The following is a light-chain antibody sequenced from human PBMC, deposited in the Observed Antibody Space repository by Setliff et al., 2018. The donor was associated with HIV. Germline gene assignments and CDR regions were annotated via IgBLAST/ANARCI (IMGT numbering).Light chain of an antibody. CDR1: SSDVGGYNH. V-gene: IGLV2-14*01. CDR3: SSYAITNTLP. Sequence: QSALTQPASVSGSPGQSITISCTGTSSDVGGYNHVSWYQQHPGKAPKLIISEVRNRPSGVSNRFSGSKSGNTASLTISGLQTEDEADYYCSSYAITNTLPFGTGTKVTVL. CDR2: EVR. J-gene: IGLJ1*01.